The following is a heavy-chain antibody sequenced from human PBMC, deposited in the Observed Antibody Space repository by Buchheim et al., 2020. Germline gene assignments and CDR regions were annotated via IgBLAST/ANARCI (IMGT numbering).Heavy chain of an antibody. CDR3: ARGGLYDFYYMDV. CDR1: GFTFSDYY. Sequence: QVLLVESGGGLVKPGGSLRLSCAASGFTFSDYYMSWIRQAPGKGLEWVSHISTSSSYIKYADSVKGRFTITRDNAKRSLYLQMNSLRAEDTAMYYCARGGLYDFYYMDVWGKGTT. V-gene: IGHV3-11*05. D-gene: IGHD4/OR15-4a*01. CDR2: ISTSSSYI. J-gene: IGHJ6*03.